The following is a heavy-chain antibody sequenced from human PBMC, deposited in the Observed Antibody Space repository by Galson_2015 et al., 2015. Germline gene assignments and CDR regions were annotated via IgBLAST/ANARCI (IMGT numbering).Heavy chain of an antibody. CDR1: GFTFSDYY. V-gene: IGHV3-11*01. Sequence: SLRLSCAASGFTFSDYYMNWMRQAPGKGLEWLSYISSSGTNIYYADSVKGRFTISRDNAKNSLYLQMDNLRADDTAVYYCSRDRLPVQGRGYRSGREFDPWVQGAMVAVSS. D-gene: IGHD3-16*02. J-gene: IGHJ5*02. CDR3: SRDRLPVQGRGYRSGREFDP. CDR2: ISSSGTNI.